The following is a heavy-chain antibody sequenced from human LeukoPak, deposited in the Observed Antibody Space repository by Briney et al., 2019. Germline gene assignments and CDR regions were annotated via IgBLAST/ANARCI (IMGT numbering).Heavy chain of an antibody. CDR1: GGSISTYY. V-gene: IGHV4-59*01. Sequence: SETLSLTCTVSGGSISTYYWSWIRQSPGRGLEWIGYIYYSGITKYNPSLKSRVTISVDTSTNQFSLRLSSVTAADTAVYYCARGYYYDSSGYFLDFWGQGTLVTASS. CDR3: ARGYYYDSSGYFLDF. D-gene: IGHD3-22*01. J-gene: IGHJ4*02. CDR2: IYYSGIT.